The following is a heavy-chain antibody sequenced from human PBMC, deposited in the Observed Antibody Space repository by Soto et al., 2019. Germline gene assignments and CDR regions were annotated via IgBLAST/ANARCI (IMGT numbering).Heavy chain of an antibody. CDR3: AKDLAAAGHY. J-gene: IGHJ4*02. V-gene: IGHV3-30*18. CDR2: ISYDGSNK. D-gene: IGHD6-13*01. Sequence: QVQLVESGGGVVQPGRSLRLSCAASGFTFSSYGMHWFRQAPGKGLEWVAAISYDGSNKYYADSVKGRFTISRDNSKNTLYLQMNSLRAEDTAVYYCAKDLAAAGHYWGQGTLVTVSS. CDR1: GFTFSSYG.